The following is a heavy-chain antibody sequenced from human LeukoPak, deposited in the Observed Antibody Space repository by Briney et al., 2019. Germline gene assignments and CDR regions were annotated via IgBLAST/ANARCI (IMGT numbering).Heavy chain of an antibody. D-gene: IGHD1-26*01. CDR1: GYTFTDYY. V-gene: IGHV1-2*02. J-gene: IGHJ4*02. Sequence: ASVEVSCKASGYTFTDYYMHWVRQAPGQGLEWMGWINPNSGGTNYAQKLQGRVTITRNTSISTAYMELSSLRSEDTAVYYCARERLIRGNYGGFDYWGQGTLVTVSS. CDR3: ARERLIRGNYGGFDY. CDR2: INPNSGGT.